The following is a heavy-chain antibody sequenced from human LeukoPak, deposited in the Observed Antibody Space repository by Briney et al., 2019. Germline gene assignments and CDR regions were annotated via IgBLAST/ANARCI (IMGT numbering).Heavy chain of an antibody. CDR2: ISGSGGST. Sequence: GGSLRLSCAASGFTFSSYSMNWVRHAPGKGLEWVSAISGSGGSTYYADSVKGRFTISRDNSKNTLYLQMNSLRVEDTALYYCARTDYSSSPYYFDYWGQGTLVTVSS. CDR1: GFTFSSYS. V-gene: IGHV3-23*01. J-gene: IGHJ4*02. D-gene: IGHD6-13*01. CDR3: ARTDYSSSPYYFDY.